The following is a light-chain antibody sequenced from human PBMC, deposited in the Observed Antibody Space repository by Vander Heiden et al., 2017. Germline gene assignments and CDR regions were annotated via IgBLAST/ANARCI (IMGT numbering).Light chain of an antibody. CDR1: SSNIGSNT. CDR2: SNN. J-gene: IGLJ3*02. Sequence: QSVLSQPASASGSPVQRVTISCSGSSSNIGSNTVNWYQQRPGTAPKLLIYSNNQRPSGVPDRFSGSKAGTSAFLDISGLQAEDEADYYGAAWDDSLNGSVFGGGTKLTVL. CDR3: AAWDDSLNGSV. V-gene: IGLV1-44*01.